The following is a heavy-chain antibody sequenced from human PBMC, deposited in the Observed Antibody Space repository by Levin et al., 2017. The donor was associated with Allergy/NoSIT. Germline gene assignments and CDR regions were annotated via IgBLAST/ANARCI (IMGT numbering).Heavy chain of an antibody. CDR2: ISGGGST. J-gene: IGHJ6*02. CDR3: AGASSSWYSYYDDGMDV. CDR1: GFTVSVNY. V-gene: IGHV3-53*01. D-gene: IGHD6-13*01. Sequence: TGGSLRLSCAASGFTVSVNYMNWVRQAPGKGLEWVSVISGGGSTYYADSVKGRCIISRDNSKNTLYLQMNSLRAEDTAVYYCAGASSSWYSYYDDGMDVWGQGTTVTVSS.